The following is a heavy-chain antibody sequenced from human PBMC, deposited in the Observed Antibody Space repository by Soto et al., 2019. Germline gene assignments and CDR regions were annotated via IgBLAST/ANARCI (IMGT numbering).Heavy chain of an antibody. CDR2: IIPNFGGA. D-gene: IGHD3-10*01. CDR3: ARSRGGTYGSGSYRAFDY. Sequence: ASVKVSCKASGYTFTGYYMHWVRQAPGQGLEWMGGIIPNFGGANYAQKFQGRVTITADESTSTAYMELSSLRSEDTAVYYCARSRGGTYGSGSYRAFDYWGQGTLVTVSS. CDR1: GYTFTGYY. J-gene: IGHJ4*02. V-gene: IGHV1-69*13.